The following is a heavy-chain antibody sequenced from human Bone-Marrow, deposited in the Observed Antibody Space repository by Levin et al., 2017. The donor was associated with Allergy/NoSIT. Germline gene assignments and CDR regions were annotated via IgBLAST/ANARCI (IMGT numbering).Heavy chain of an antibody. CDR3: WAYSAPIGDYHEMDV. CDR1: GFTFSSYG. D-gene: IGHD6-13*01. CDR2: ISYDGSNT. Sequence: GGSLRLSCAASGFTFSSYGIHWVRQAPGKGLEWVAVISYDGSNTYYADSVKGRFTISRDNSKNTLYLQMNSLRAEDTAVYYSWAYSAPIGDYHEMDVWGQGTAVTVSS. J-gene: IGHJ6*02. V-gene: IGHV3-30*03.